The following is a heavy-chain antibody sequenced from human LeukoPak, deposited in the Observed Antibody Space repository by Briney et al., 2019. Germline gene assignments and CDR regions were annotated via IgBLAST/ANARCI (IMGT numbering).Heavy chain of an antibody. CDR2: INAGNGNT. V-gene: IGHV1-3*01. J-gene: IGHJ4*02. Sequence: ASVKVSCKASGYTFTSYAMHWVRQAPGQRLEWMGWINAGNGNTKYSQKFQGRVTITRDTSASTAYMELSSQRSEDTAVYYCASGSYGYSCIDYWGQGTLVTVSS. D-gene: IGHD5-18*01. CDR1: GYTFTSYA. CDR3: ASGSYGYSCIDY.